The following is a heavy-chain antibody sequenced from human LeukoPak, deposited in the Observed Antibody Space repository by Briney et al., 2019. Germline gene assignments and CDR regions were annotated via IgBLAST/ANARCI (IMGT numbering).Heavy chain of an antibody. D-gene: IGHD6-13*01. CDR3: ARSIAAAGLLDY. V-gene: IGHV1-18*01. CDR1: GYTFISYG. CDR2: ISAYNGNT. J-gene: IGHJ4*02. Sequence: ASVKVSCKASGYTFISYGTSWVRQAPGQGLEWMGWISAYNGNTNYAQKLQGRVTMTTDTSTSTAYMELRSLRSDDTAVYYCARSIAAAGLLDYWGQGTLVTVSS.